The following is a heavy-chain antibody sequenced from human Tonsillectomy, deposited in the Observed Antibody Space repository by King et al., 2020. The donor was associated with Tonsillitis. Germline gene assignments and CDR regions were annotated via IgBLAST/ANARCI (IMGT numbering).Heavy chain of an antibody. D-gene: IGHD4-17*01. CDR3: ARLGDDYGVSTFDY. Sequence: QLVQSGAEVKKPGSSVKVSCKASGGTFSSYAISWVRQAPGQGLELMGGIIPIFGTANYAQKFQGRVTITADESTSTAYMELSSLRSADTAVYYCARLGDDYGVSTFDYWGQGTLVTVSS. CDR1: GGTFSSYA. J-gene: IGHJ4*02. V-gene: IGHV1-69*01. CDR2: IIPIFGTA.